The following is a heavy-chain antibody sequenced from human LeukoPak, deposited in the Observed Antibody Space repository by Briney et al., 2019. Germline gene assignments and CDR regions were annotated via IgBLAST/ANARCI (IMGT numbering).Heavy chain of an antibody. Sequence: GGSLSLSCAASGFTFSSYAMSWVRQAPGKGLEWVSAISGSGGSTYYADSVKGRFTISRDNSKNTLYLQMNSLRAEDTAVYYCAKRTQVAGTYYYYMDVWGKGTTVTISS. D-gene: IGHD6-19*01. CDR2: ISGSGGST. J-gene: IGHJ6*03. V-gene: IGHV3-23*01. CDR3: AKRTQVAGTYYYYMDV. CDR1: GFTFSSYA.